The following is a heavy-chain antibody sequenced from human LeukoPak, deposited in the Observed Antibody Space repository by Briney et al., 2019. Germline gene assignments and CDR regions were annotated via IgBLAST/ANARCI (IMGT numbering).Heavy chain of an antibody. D-gene: IGHD4-23*01. CDR2: IKQDGSDK. Sequence: GGSLRLSGAASGFTFSAYWMSWVRQAPGKGLEWVANIKQDGSDKYYVDSVKGRFTISRDNAKNSLYLQMNSLRAEDTAVYYCARKTVVGSYFDYWGQGIPVTVSS. V-gene: IGHV3-7*03. CDR1: GFTFSAYW. CDR3: ARKTVVGSYFDY. J-gene: IGHJ4*02.